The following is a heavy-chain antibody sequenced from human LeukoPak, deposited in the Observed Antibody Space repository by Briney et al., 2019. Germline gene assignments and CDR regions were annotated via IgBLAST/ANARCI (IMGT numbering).Heavy chain of an antibody. CDR1: GFTFSDYY. CDR2: ISSSSSYT. V-gene: IGHV3-11*03. J-gene: IGHJ4*02. Sequence: GGSLRLSCAASGFTFSDYYMSWIRQAPGKGLEWGSYISSSSSYTNYTDSVKGRFTISRDNAKNSLYLQMNSLRAEDTAVYYCARYGSIVAAGTSDYWGQGTLVTVSS. D-gene: IGHD6-25*01. CDR3: ARYGSIVAAGTSDY.